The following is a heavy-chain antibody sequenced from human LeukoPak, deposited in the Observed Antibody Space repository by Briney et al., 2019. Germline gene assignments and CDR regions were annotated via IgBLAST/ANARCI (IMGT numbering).Heavy chain of an antibody. V-gene: IGHV3-9*03. CDR3: AKGAGGIAVAGTGGSYFDY. CDR2: ISWNSGSI. Sequence: PGGSLRLSCAASGFTFDDYAMHWVRQAPGKGLEWVSGISWNSGSIGYADSVKGRFTISRDNAKNSLYLQMNSLRAEDMALYYWAKGAGGIAVAGTGGSYFDYWGQGTLVTVSS. J-gene: IGHJ4*02. CDR1: GFTFDDYA. D-gene: IGHD6-19*01.